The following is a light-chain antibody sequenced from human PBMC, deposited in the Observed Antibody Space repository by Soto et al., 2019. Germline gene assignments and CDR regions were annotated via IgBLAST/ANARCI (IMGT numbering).Light chain of an antibody. CDR3: QHYATSRYT. CDR2: ATS. V-gene: IGKV3-20*01. CDR1: QSVGSSH. J-gene: IGKJ2*01. Sequence: IVLTQSPGTLSLSPGERATLSCRASQSVGSSHLVWYQQKPGQAPRLLIYATSSRATGVPDRFSGSGSGTDFTLTINRLEPEDCAVYYCQHYATSRYTFGQGTKLEIK.